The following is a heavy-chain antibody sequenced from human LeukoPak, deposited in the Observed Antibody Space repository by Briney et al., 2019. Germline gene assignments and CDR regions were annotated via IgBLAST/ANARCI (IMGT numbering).Heavy chain of an antibody. CDR3: AKAAFHDSYGYNLFDY. CDR2: IRYDGSNK. D-gene: IGHD5-18*01. CDR1: GFTFSSYG. V-gene: IGHV3-30*02. J-gene: IGHJ4*02. Sequence: GGSLRLSCAASGFTFSSYGMHWVRQAPGKGLEWVAFIRYDGSNKYYADSVKGRFTISRDNSKNTLYLQMNSLRAEDTAVYYCAKAAFHDSYGYNLFDYWGQGILVTVSS.